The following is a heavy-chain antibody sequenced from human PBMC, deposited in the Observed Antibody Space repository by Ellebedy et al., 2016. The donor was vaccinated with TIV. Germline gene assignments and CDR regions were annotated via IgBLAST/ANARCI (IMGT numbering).Heavy chain of an antibody. D-gene: IGHD3-16*01. CDR2: IIPIFGTA. V-gene: IGHV1-69*13. CDR3: ARPITFGDITGAFDI. J-gene: IGHJ3*02. CDR1: GGTFSSYA. Sequence: AASVKVSCKASGGTFSSYAISWVRQAPGQGLEWMGGIIPIFGTANYAQKFQGRVTITADESTSTAYMELSSLRSEDTAVYYCARPITFGDITGAFDIWGQGTMVTVSS.